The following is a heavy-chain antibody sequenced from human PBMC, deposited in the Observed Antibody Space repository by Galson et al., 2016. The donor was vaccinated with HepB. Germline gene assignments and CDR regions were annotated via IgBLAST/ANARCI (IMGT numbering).Heavy chain of an antibody. CDR3: AKDVLIRYFDWQGGMDV. CDR2: ISYDGSNK. Sequence: SLRLSCAASGFTFSHYGMHRVRQAPGKGLEWVAVISYDGSNKYYADSVKGRFTISRDNSKNTLYLQMNSLRAEDTAVYYCAKDVLIRYFDWQGGMDVWGQGTTVTVSS. V-gene: IGHV3-30*18. CDR1: GFTFSHYG. J-gene: IGHJ6*02. D-gene: IGHD3-9*01.